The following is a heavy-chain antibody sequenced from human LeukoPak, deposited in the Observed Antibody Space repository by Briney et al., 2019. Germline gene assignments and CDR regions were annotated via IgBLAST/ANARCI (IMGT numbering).Heavy chain of an antibody. V-gene: IGHV3-30*04. D-gene: IGHD3-16*01. CDR3: ARERGIRALYFDN. CDR1: GFTFSSYT. J-gene: IGHJ4*02. Sequence: GGSLRLSCAASGFTFSSYTMHWVRQAPGKGLEWVALTSSDGNKYFADSVQGRFTISRDNSRNTVYLRLDSLRPDDTAVYYCARERGIRALYFDNWGQGTLVTVSS. CDR2: TSSDGNK.